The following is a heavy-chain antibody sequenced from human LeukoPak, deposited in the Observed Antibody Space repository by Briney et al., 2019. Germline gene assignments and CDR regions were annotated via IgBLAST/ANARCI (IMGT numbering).Heavy chain of an antibody. J-gene: IGHJ4*02. CDR1: GYTFTTYD. V-gene: IGHV1-18*01. CDR3: ARDSSGWSQEFDY. CDR2: ISAYNGNT. D-gene: IGHD6-19*01. Sequence: ASVKVSCKASGYTFTTYDINWVRQATGQGLEWMGWISAYNGNTNYAQKLQGRVTMTTDTSTSTAYMELRSLRSDDTAVYYCARDSSGWSQEFDYWGQGTLVTVSS.